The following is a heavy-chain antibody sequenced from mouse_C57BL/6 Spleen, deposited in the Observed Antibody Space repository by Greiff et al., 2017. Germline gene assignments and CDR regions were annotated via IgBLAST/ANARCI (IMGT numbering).Heavy chain of an antibody. Sequence: EVQRVESGGGLVKPGGSLKLSCAASGFTFSSYTMSWVRLTPEKRLEWVATISGGGGNTYYPDSVKGRFTISRDNAKNTLYLQMSSLRSEDTALYYCARDSSGYGYWGQGTTLTVSS. CDR3: ARDSSGYGY. V-gene: IGHV5-9*01. CDR1: GFTFSSYT. J-gene: IGHJ2*01. D-gene: IGHD3-2*02. CDR2: ISGGGGNT.